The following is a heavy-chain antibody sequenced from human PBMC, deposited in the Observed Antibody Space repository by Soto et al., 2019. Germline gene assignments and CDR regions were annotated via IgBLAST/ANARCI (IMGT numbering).Heavy chain of an antibody. J-gene: IGHJ3*02. V-gene: IGHV1-69*13. CDR1: GGTFSSYA. Sequence: SVKVSCKASGGTFSSYAISWVRQAPGQGLEWMGGIIPIFGTANYAQKFQGRVTITADESTSTAYMELSSLRSEDTAVYYCAREGKYGYSSGWYGRGAFDIWGQGTMVTVSS. D-gene: IGHD6-19*01. CDR3: AREGKYGYSSGWYGRGAFDI. CDR2: IIPIFGTA.